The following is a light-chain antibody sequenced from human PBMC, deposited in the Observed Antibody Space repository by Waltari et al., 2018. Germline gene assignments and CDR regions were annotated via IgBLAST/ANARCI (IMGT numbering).Light chain of an antibody. J-gene: IGLJ3*02. CDR3: SSRNGRANQVV. V-gene: IGLV3-19*01. CDR1: SLRTSY. CDR2: GKD. Sequence: SSELTQHPAVFVALGQTVRFTCQVGSLRTSYACWYQVKPGQAPVLVIYGKDKRPSGIPDRISGYSSGTTSSLTITGAQAEDEADYYCSSRNGRANQVVFAGGTKVTVL.